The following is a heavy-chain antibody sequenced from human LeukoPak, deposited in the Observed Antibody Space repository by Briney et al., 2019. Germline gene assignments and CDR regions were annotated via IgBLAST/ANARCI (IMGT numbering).Heavy chain of an antibody. CDR3: TTGRITIFGVVIPPYYFDY. Sequence: GGSLRLSCAASGFTFSNAWMSWVRQAPGKGLEWVGRIKSKTDGGTTDYAAPVKGRFTISRDDSKNTLYLQMNSLKTEDTAVYYCTTGRITIFGVVIPPYYFDYWGQGTLVTVSS. V-gene: IGHV3-15*01. CDR2: IKSKTDGGTT. CDR1: GFTFSNAW. J-gene: IGHJ4*02. D-gene: IGHD3-3*01.